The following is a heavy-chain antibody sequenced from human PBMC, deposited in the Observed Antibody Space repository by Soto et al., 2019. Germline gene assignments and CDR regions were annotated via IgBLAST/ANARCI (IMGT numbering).Heavy chain of an antibody. V-gene: IGHV3-48*02. CDR1: GFTFSSYS. D-gene: IGHD2-15*01. Sequence: EVQLVESGGGLVQPGGSLRLSCAASGFTFSSYSMNWVRQAPGKGLEWVSYISSSSSTIYYADSVKGRFNISRDNAKNSLYLQMNSLRDEHTAVYYCASDLNCSGGSCFIPFYYGMDVWGQGTMVTVSS. CDR3: ASDLNCSGGSCFIPFYYGMDV. J-gene: IGHJ6*02. CDR2: ISSSSSTI.